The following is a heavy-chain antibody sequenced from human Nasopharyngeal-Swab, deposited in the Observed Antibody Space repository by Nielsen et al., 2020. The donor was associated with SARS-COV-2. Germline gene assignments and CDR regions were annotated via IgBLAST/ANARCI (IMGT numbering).Heavy chain of an antibody. CDR3: ARERRIVATILSDYYYGMDV. Sequence: ASVKVSCKASGYTFTGYYMHWVRQAPGQGREWMGWINPNSGGTNYAQKFQGWVTMTRDTSISTAYMELSRLRSDDTAVYYCARERRIVATILSDYYYGMDVWGQGTTVTVSS. V-gene: IGHV1-2*04. J-gene: IGHJ6*02. CDR1: GYTFTGYY. D-gene: IGHD5-12*01. CDR2: INPNSGGT.